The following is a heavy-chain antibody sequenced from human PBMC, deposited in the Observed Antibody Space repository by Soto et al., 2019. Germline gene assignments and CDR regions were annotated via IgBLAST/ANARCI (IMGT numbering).Heavy chain of an antibody. J-gene: IGHJ4*02. CDR2: ISSSGSTI. CDR3: ARVLKSYYDFWSGYPAFGY. CDR1: GFTFSSYE. Sequence: EVQLVESGGGLVQPGGSLRLSCAASGFTFSSYEMNWVRQAPGKGLEWVSYISSSGSTIYYADSVKGRFTISRDNAKNSLYLQMNSLRAEDTAVYYCARVLKSYYDFWSGYPAFGYWGQGTLVTVSS. D-gene: IGHD3-3*01. V-gene: IGHV3-48*03.